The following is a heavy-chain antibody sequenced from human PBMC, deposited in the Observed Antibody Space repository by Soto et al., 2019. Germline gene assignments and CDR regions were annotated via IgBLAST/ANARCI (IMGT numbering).Heavy chain of an antibody. CDR1: GFTVSSNY. Sequence: PWGSLRLSCAASGFTVSSNYMIWFRQSPFKGLEWVSVIYSGGSTYYADSVKGRFTISRDNSKNTLYLQMNSLRAEDTAVYYCARDRADSGMDVWGQGTTVTVSS. CDR2: IYSGGST. J-gene: IGHJ6*02. D-gene: IGHD3-10*01. V-gene: IGHV3-53*01. CDR3: ARDRADSGMDV.